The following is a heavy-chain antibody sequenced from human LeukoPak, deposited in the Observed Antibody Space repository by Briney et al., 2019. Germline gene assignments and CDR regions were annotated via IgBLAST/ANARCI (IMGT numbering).Heavy chain of an antibody. CDR1: GFAFSSYA. Sequence: GGSLRLSCAASGFAFSSYAMSWVRQAPGKGLEWVSAISGSGGSTYYADSVRGRFTISRGNSKNTLYLQVNSLRAEDTAVYYCAKGIIAVAGTFDYWGQGTLVTVSS. J-gene: IGHJ4*02. CDR3: AKGIIAVAGTFDY. V-gene: IGHV3-23*01. D-gene: IGHD6-19*01. CDR2: ISGSGGST.